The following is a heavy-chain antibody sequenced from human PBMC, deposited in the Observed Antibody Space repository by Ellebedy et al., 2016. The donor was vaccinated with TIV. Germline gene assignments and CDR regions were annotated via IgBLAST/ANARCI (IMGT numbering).Heavy chain of an antibody. CDR1: GLTFSSHA. Sequence: PGGSLRLSCAASGLTFSSHAMSRVRQAPGKGLEWVSSISGSVGNTYYADSVKGRFTISRDNSKDTLYLQVNSLRAEDTAVYYCARDPVGVGSAFDIWGQGTMVTVSS. CDR3: ARDPVGVGSAFDI. CDR2: ISGSVGNT. J-gene: IGHJ3*02. D-gene: IGHD4-23*01. V-gene: IGHV3-23*01.